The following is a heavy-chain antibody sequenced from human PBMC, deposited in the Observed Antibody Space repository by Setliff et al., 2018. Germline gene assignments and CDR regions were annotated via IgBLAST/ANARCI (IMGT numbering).Heavy chain of an antibody. V-gene: IGHV1-18*01. CDR3: ARAPRLEWILPTFDY. D-gene: IGHD3-3*01. Sequence: ASVKVSCKASGYTFKTYGFTWVRQAPGQGLEWMGWISGYNGNTDYAQNLQGRVTMTIDTSTSTAYMELRSLRSDDTAVYFCARAPRLEWILPTFDYWGQGTPVTVSS. CDR2: ISGYNGNT. J-gene: IGHJ4*02. CDR1: GYTFKTYG.